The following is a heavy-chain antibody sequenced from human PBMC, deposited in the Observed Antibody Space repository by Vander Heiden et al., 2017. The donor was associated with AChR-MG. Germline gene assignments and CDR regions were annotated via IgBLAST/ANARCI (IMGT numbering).Heavy chain of an antibody. D-gene: IGHD3-10*01. CDR1: SAFSFRSYG. CDR2: IWYDGRNK. J-gene: IGHJ4*02. V-gene: IGHV3-33*01. CDR3: ARKHGSGSYYYSLDY. Sequence: QVQLVESGGGVVQPGRSLRLSCAASSAFSFRSYGLHRVRQAPGKGLEWVAVIWYDGRNKDYADSVKGRFTISRDNSKNTLYLQMNSLRAEDTAVYYCARKHGSGSYYYSLDYWGQGTLVTVSS.